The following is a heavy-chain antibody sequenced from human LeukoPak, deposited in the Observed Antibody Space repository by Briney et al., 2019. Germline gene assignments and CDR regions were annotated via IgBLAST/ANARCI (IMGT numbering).Heavy chain of an antibody. CDR2: ISSSSSII. CDR1: GFTFSSFP. Sequence: GGSLRLSCAASGFTFSSFPMNWVRQAPGKGLEWVSYISSSSSIIHYANSVKGRFTISRDNAKNSLYLQMNSLRDDDTAVYYCARRLENSGFDYAFDFWGQGTLVTVSS. V-gene: IGHV3-48*02. D-gene: IGHD5-12*01. CDR3: ARRLENSGFDYAFDF. J-gene: IGHJ4*02.